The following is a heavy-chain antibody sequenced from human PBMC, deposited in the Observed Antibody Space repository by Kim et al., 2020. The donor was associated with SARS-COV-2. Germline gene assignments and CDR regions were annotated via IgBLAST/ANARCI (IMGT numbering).Heavy chain of an antibody. CDR2: INAGNGNT. V-gene: IGHV1-3*01. CDR3: VRDANYYGMDV. CDR1: GYTFTSYA. J-gene: IGHJ6*02. Sequence: ASVKVSCKASGYTFTSYAMHWVRQAPGQRLEWMGWINAGNGNTKYSQKFQGRVTITRDTSASTAYMELSSLRSEDTAVYYCVRDANYYGMDVWGQGTTVTVSS.